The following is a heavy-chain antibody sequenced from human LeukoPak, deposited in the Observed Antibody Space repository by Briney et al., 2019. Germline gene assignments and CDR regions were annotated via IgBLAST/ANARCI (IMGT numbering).Heavy chain of an antibody. D-gene: IGHD2-21*01. Sequence: GRSLRLSCAASGFTFSSHGMHWVRQAPGKGLEWVAVIWYDGSKKYHADSVKGRFTISRDNSKNTLYLQMNSLRAEDTAVYYCARHIWSNWFDPWGQGTLVTVSS. CDR2: IWYDGSKK. CDR3: ARHIWSNWFDP. V-gene: IGHV3-33*01. J-gene: IGHJ5*02. CDR1: GFTFSSHG.